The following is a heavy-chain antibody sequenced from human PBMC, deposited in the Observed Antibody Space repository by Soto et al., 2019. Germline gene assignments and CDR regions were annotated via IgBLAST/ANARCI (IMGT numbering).Heavy chain of an antibody. CDR1: GGTFSSYA. D-gene: IGHD6-19*01. Sequence: QVQLVQSGAEVKKPGSSVKVSCKASGGTFSSYAISWVRQAPGQGLEWMGGIIPIFGTANYAQKFQGRVTITAEDSTSTAYMELSSLSSEHTAVYYCARGIAVAGTRGYFAYWGQGTLVTVSS. CDR3: ARGIAVAGTRGYFAY. V-gene: IGHV1-69*01. CDR2: IIPIFGTA. J-gene: IGHJ4*02.